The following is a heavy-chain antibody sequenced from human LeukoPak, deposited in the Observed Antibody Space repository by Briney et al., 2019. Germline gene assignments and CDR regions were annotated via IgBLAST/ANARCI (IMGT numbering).Heavy chain of an antibody. CDR2: ISSSTIYL. J-gene: IGHJ4*02. CDR1: GITFSSYG. CDR3: ASHNHREYYFDY. Sequence: PGGSLRLSCAASGITFSSYGMSWVRQAPGKGLEWVSSISSSTIYLYYADSVKGRFTISRDNAKNSLYLQMNSLRAEDTAVYYCASHNHREYYFDYWGQGTLVTVSS. D-gene: IGHD1-14*01. V-gene: IGHV3-21*01.